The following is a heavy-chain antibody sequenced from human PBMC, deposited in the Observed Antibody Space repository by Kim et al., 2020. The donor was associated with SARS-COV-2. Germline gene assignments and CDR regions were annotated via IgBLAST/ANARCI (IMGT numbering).Heavy chain of an antibody. Sequence: YADSVKGQFTISRDNTKNTLYLQMNSLRAEDTAVYYCAKLFPKHAWFGAYCGQGTLVTVSS. CDR3: AKLFPKHAWFGAY. D-gene: IGHD3-10*01. J-gene: IGHJ4*02. V-gene: IGHV3-23*01.